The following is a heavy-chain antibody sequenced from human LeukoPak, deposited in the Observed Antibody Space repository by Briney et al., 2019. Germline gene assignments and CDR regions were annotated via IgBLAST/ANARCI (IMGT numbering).Heavy chain of an antibody. CDR3: AKVPYYGDYDWGYFDY. J-gene: IGHJ4*02. Sequence: GGSLRLSCAASGFTFSSYGMHWVRQAPGKGLEWVAVIWYDGSNKYYADSVKGRFTISRDNSKNTLYLQMNSLRAEDTAVYYCAKVPYYGDYDWGYFDYWGRGTLVTVSS. CDR2: IWYDGSNK. CDR1: GFTFSSYG. V-gene: IGHV3-33*06. D-gene: IGHD4-17*01.